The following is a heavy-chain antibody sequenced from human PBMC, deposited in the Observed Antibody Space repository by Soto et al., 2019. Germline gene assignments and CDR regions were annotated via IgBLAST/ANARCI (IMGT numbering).Heavy chain of an antibody. J-gene: IGHJ4*02. CDR3: ARRGTTVTTGDY. CDR1: GGSFSGYY. CDR2: INHSGST. D-gene: IGHD4-17*01. Sequence: QVQLQQWGAGLLKPSETLSLTCAVYGGSFSGYYWSWIRQPPGKGLEWIGEINHSGSTNYNPSLKSRVTISVDTSKNQFSLKLSSVTAADTAGYYCARRGTTVTTGDYWGQGTLVTVSS. V-gene: IGHV4-34*01.